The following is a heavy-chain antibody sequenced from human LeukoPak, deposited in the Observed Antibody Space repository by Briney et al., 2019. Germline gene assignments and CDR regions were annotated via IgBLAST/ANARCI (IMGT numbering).Heavy chain of an antibody. V-gene: IGHV3-23*01. D-gene: IGHD3-10*01. CDR1: GFTFSSSA. CDR2: ISGSGVST. CDR3: AKEVGYGSGSYQYYYYYMDV. J-gene: IGHJ6*03. Sequence: GGSLRLSCGASGFTFSSSAMSWVRQAPGKGLEWVSSISGSGVSTYYADSVKGRFTISRDNSKNTLYLQMNSLRAEDTAVYYCAKEVGYGSGSYQYYYYYMDVWGKGTTVTISS.